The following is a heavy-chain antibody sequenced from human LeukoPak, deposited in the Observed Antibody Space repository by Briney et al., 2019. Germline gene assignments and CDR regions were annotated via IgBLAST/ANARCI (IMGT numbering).Heavy chain of an antibody. V-gene: IGHV4-59*08. CDR3: ARPESLDDSSGYFIY. Sequence: PSETLSLTCTVSGGSISSYYWSWIRQPPGKGLEWSGYIYYSGSTNYNPSLKSRVTISVDTSKNQFSLKLSSVTAADTAVYYCARPESLDDSSGYFIYWGQGTLVTVSS. D-gene: IGHD3-22*01. CDR2: IYYSGST. CDR1: GGSISSYY. J-gene: IGHJ4*02.